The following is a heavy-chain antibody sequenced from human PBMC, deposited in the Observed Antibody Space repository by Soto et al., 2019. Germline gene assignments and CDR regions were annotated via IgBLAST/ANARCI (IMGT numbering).Heavy chain of an antibody. Sequence: PSETLSLTCAVSGYSISSGYYWGWIRQPPGKGLEWIGSIYHSGSTYYNPSLKSRVTISVDTSKNQFSLKLSSVTAADTAVYYCARAGNGDYHDSSGPSYYYYYGMDVWGQGTTVTVSS. D-gene: IGHD3-22*01. CDR3: ARAGNGDYHDSSGPSYYYYYGMDV. J-gene: IGHJ6*02. V-gene: IGHV4-38-2*01. CDR1: GYSISSGYY. CDR2: IYHSGST.